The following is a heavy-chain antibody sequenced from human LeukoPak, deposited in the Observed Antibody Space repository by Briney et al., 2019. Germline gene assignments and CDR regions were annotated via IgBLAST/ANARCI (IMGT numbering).Heavy chain of an antibody. J-gene: IGHJ4*02. CDR1: GGSISSYY. V-gene: IGHV4-59*01. Sequence: SETLSLTCTVSGGSISSYYWSWIRQPPGKRVEWIGYIFYSGSTNYNPSLKSRVTISVDTSKNQFSLKLNSVTAADTAVYYCARFEGYDFLTGYAYYFDHWGQGTLVTVSS. CDR3: ARFEGYDFLTGYAYYFDH. CDR2: IFYSGST. D-gene: IGHD3-9*01.